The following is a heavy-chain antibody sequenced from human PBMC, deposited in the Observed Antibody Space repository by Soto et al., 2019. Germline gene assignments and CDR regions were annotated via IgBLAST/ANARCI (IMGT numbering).Heavy chain of an antibody. CDR3: ARGDHRGSGSYSAFDS. Sequence: GGSLRLSCSASGFTFTSFWMTWVRQAPGKGLEWVANIKQDGSERYYVDSVKGRFTISRDNAKNSLYLQMNSLTAEDTAVYYCARGDHRGSGSYSAFDSWGQGTLVTVSS. CDR1: GFTFTSFW. D-gene: IGHD3-10*01. CDR2: IKQDGSER. V-gene: IGHV3-7*05. J-gene: IGHJ4*02.